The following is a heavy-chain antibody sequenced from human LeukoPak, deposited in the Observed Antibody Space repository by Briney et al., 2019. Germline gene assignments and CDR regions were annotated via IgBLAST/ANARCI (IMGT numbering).Heavy chain of an antibody. CDR3: ARGPPIYYDSSGPKFDY. J-gene: IGHJ4*02. V-gene: IGHV1-18*01. Sequence: ASVKVSCKASGYTFTSYGISWVRQAPGQGLEWMGWISAYNGNTNYAQKLQGRVTMTTDTSTSTAYMELRSLRSDDTAVYYCARGPPIYYDSSGPKFDYWGQGTLVTVSS. D-gene: IGHD3-22*01. CDR2: ISAYNGNT. CDR1: GYTFTSYG.